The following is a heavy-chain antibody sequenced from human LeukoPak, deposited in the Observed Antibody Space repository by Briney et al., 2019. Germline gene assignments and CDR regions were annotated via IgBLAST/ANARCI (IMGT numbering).Heavy chain of an antibody. CDR2: ISSSSSTI. V-gene: IGHV3-48*01. Sequence: GGSLRLSCAASGFTFSSYSMNWVRQAPGKGLEWVSYISSSSSTIYYADSVKGRFTISRDNAKNSLYLQMNSLRAEDTAVYYCARLYSSGWYGRGYFDYWGQGTLVTVSS. J-gene: IGHJ4*02. CDR3: ARLYSSGWYGRGYFDY. CDR1: GFTFSSYS. D-gene: IGHD6-19*01.